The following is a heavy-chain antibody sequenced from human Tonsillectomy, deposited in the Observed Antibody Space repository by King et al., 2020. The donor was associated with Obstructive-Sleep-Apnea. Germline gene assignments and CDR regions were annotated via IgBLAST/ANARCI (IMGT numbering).Heavy chain of an antibody. CDR1: GFTFDDYA. D-gene: IGHD1-26*01. CDR2: ISWNRGSI. V-gene: IGHV3-9*01. J-gene: IGHJ1*01. CDR3: AKDMGPRRGGSWTVFEYFQH. Sequence: VQLVESGGGLVQPGRSLRLSCAASGFTFDDYAMHWVRQAPGKGLEWVSGISWNRGSIGYADSVKGRFTISRDNAKNSLYLQMNSLRAEDTALYYCAKDMGPRRGGSWTVFEYFQHGGQGTLVTVSS.